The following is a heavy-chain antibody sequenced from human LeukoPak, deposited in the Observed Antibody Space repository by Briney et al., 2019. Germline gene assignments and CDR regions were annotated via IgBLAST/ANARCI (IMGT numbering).Heavy chain of an antibody. J-gene: IGHJ6*02. V-gene: IGHV3-23*01. CDR3: AKTQTGYCSSTSCLYGMDG. Sequence: GGSLRLSCAASGFTFRNYAMSWVHQAPGKGLFWVSTISGSADATYYADSVKGRFIISRDNSKNSLYLQMNSLRAEDTGEYYCAKTQTGYCSSTSCLYGMDGWGQGTTVTVS. D-gene: IGHD2-2*01. CDR2: ISGSADAT. CDR1: GFTFRNYA.